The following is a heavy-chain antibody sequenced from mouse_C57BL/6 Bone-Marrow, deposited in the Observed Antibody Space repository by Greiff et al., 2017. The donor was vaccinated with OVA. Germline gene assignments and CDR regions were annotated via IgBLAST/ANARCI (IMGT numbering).Heavy chain of an antibody. CDR2: IDPSDSET. V-gene: IGHV1-52*01. J-gene: IGHJ2*01. CDR3: ARDYSNWGYYFDY. CDR1: GYTFTSYW. D-gene: IGHD2-5*01. Sequence: VQLQQPGAELVRPGSSVKLSCKASGYTFTSYWMHWVKQRPIQGLEWIGNIDPSDSETHYNQKFKDKATLTVDKSSSTAYMQLSSLTSEDSAVYYCARDYSNWGYYFDYWGQGTTLTVSS.